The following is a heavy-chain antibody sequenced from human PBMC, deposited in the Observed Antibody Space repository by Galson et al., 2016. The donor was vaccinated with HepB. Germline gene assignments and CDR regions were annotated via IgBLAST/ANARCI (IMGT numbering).Heavy chain of an antibody. D-gene: IGHD6-13*01. CDR2: IKSILDGGTT. Sequence: SLRLSCAASGFTFSHAWKSRVRQAPGTGRGWVGRIKSILDGGTTDHAPPVKGRFTISRDDSKNTLYLQMNRLRIEDTAVYYCTPLPTGQQPYFFDYWGQGTLVTVSS. V-gene: IGHV3-15*01. J-gene: IGHJ4*02. CDR3: TPLPTGQQPYFFDY. CDR1: GFTFSHAW.